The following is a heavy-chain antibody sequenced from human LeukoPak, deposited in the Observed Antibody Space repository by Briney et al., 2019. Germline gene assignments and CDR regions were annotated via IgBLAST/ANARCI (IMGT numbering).Heavy chain of an antibody. V-gene: IGHV1-2*04. CDR1: GYTFTGYY. CDR3: ARDRSIGGSYFESTLDY. Sequence: ASVKVSCKASGYTFTGYYMHWVRQAPGQGLEWMGWINPNSGGTNYAQKFQGWVTMTRDTSISTAYMELSRLRSDDTAVYYCARDRSIGGSYFESTLDYWGQGTLVTVSS. CDR2: INPNSGGT. J-gene: IGHJ4*02. D-gene: IGHD1-26*01.